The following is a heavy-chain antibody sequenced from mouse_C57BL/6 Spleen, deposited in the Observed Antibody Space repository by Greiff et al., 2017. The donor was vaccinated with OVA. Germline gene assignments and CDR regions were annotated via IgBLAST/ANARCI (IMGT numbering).Heavy chain of an antibody. CDR1: GYTFTDYY. D-gene: IGHD1-1*01. CDR3: ARDGGTVVAPYAMDY. J-gene: IGHJ4*01. V-gene: IGHV1-26*01. CDR2: INPNNGGT. Sequence: VQLQQSGPELVKPGASVKISCKASGYTFTDYYMNWVKQSHGKSLEWIGDINPNNGGTSYNQKFKGKATLTVDKSSSTAYMELRSLTSEDSAVYYCARDGGTVVAPYAMDYWGQGTSVTVSS.